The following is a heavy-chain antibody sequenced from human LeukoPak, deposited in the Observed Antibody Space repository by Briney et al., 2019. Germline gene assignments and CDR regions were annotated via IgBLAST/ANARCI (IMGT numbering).Heavy chain of an antibody. CDR2: INPSGSST. CDR3: AREFSIRNGYNEVAQKSFDY. CDR1: GYTFTSYY. V-gene: IGHV1-46*01. J-gene: IGHJ4*02. D-gene: IGHD5-24*01. Sequence: GASVKVSCRTSGYTFTSYYMHWVRQAPGQGLEWMGVINPSGSSTTYAQRFQGRVTMTRDAPTSTVYMELSSLRSEDTAMYYCAREFSIRNGYNEVAQKSFDYWGQGTLVTVSS.